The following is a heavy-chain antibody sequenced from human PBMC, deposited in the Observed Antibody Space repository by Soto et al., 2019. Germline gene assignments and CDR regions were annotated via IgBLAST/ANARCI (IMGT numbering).Heavy chain of an antibody. CDR2: IKQDGREK. D-gene: IGHD6-25*01. V-gene: IGHV3-7*01. CDR1: GFSFSSYW. CDR3: ARGRGCSSGCHNFDY. Sequence: EVQLVESGGGLVQPGGSLRLSCAASGFSFSSYWMSWVRQPPGKGLEWVANIKQDGREKYDVDSVKGRFTISRNNAKNALYLQMLSLRAEDTAVYYCARGRGCSSGCHNFDYWGQGTLVTVSS. J-gene: IGHJ4*02.